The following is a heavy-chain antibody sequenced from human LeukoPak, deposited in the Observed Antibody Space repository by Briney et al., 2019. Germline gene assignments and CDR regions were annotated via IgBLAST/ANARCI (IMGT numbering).Heavy chain of an antibody. V-gene: IGHV4-59*01. D-gene: IGHD3-16*01. J-gene: IGHJ6*03. CDR2: IYYSGST. CDR1: GGSISSYY. CDR3: ARAAGGYYYYYMDV. Sequence: PSETLSLTCTVSGGSISSYYWSWIRQPPGKGLEWIGYIYYSGSTNYNPSLKSRVTISVDTSKNQFSLKLSSVTAADTAVYYCARAAGGYYYYYMDVWAKGPRSPSP.